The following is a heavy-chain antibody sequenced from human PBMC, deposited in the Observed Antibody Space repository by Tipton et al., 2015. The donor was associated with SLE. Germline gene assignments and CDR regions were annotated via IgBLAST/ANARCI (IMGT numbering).Heavy chain of an antibody. CDR2: ITSTGAGT. CDR1: GFTFTNYA. J-gene: IGHJ6*03. V-gene: IGHV3-23*01. Sequence: GSLRLSCAVSGFTFTNYAMAWVRQTPGKGLEWVSGITSTGAGTYFADSVKGRFTISRDNSKNTLDLHMNSLRVEDTAVYYCTRGAGVTLYYCYMAVWGEGTTVTVSS. D-gene: IGHD3-10*01. CDR3: TRGAGVTLYYCYMAV.